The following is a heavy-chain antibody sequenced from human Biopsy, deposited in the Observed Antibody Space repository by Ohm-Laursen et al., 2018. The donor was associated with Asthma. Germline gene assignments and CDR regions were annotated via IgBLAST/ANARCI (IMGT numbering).Heavy chain of an antibody. V-gene: IGHV3-53*01. J-gene: IGHJ4*02. D-gene: IGHD3-22*01. CDR3: ARGDSSNWSHYYFDY. CDR2: IYSGGTS. CDR1: GFAVSRDH. Sequence: GSLRLSCAALGFAVSRDHMFWVRQAPGKGLEWVSVIYSGGTSHTADSVRGRFTISRDYSKNTLYLQMHSLRAEDTAVYYCARGDSSNWSHYYFDYWGQGTLDTVSS.